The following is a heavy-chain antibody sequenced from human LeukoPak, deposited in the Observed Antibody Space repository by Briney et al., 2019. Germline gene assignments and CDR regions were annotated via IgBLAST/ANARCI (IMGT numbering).Heavy chain of an antibody. Sequence: PSQTLSLTCTVSGVSISSGGYYWSWIRQPPGKGLEWIGYIYHSGSTYYKSSLKSRVTISVDRSKNQFSLKLSSVTAADTAVYYCARWSGSVTARNYYYYMNVWGEGTTVTVSS. D-gene: IGHD6-6*01. CDR2: IYHSGST. CDR1: GVSISSGGYY. J-gene: IGHJ6*03. V-gene: IGHV4-30-2*01. CDR3: ARWSGSVTARNYYYYMNV.